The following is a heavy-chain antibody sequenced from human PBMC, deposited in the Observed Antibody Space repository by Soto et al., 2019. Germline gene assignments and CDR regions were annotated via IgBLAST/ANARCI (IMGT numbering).Heavy chain of an antibody. J-gene: IGHJ6*02. D-gene: IGHD6-13*01. CDR1: GYSFTSYW. CDR2: IYPGDSDT. Sequence: PGEPLKISCKGSGYSFTSYWLVWVRQMPGKGLEWMGIIYPGDSDTRYSTSFQGQVTISADKSISTAYLQWSSLKASDTAMYCCARAPGIAADQDYDYYYYGMDVWGQGTTVTVSS. V-gene: IGHV5-51*01. CDR3: ARAPGIAADQDYDYYYYGMDV.